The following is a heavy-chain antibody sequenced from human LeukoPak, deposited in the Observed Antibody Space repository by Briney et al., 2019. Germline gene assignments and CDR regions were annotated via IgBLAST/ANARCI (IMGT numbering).Heavy chain of an antibody. J-gene: IGHJ4*02. CDR2: SYFIGSP. V-gene: IGHV4-59*08. CDR3: AGVRSTVGWRSFDY. D-gene: IGHD4-23*01. Sequence: SETLSLTCTVDGSISSYYWSWIRQAPGRGLEWIGHSYFIGSPDYNPSLKSRVTISVDTPKNQFSLKLSSVTAADTAVYYCAGVRSTVGWRSFDYWGQGILVTVSS. CDR1: GSISSYY.